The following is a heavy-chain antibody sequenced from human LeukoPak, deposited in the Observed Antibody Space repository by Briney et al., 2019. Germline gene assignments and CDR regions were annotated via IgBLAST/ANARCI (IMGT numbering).Heavy chain of an antibody. V-gene: IGHV3-23*01. CDR1: GFTFSSYA. CDR2: LSGSGGST. CDR3: AREKDEREHGSGNFDL. J-gene: IGHJ5*02. Sequence: GGSLRLSCAASGFTFSSYAMSWVRQAPGKGPEWVSALSGSGGSTYYADSVKGRFTISRDNSKNTLYLQMNSLRAEDTAVYYCAREKDEREHGSGNFDLWGQGTLVTVSS. D-gene: IGHD3-10*01.